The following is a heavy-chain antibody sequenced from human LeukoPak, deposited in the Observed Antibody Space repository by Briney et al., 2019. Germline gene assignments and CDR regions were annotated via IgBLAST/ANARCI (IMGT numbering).Heavy chain of an antibody. J-gene: IGHJ5*02. CDR3: ARDEPCSGTSCYTNHNWFDP. Sequence: SETLSLTCTVSGGSISSYYWSWIRQPAGKGLEWIGRIYTSGSTNYNPSLKSRVTMSVDTSKNQFSLKLSSVTAADTAVYYCARDEPCSGTSCYTNHNWFDPWGQGTLVTVSS. CDR2: IYTSGST. V-gene: IGHV4-4*07. CDR1: GGSISSYY. D-gene: IGHD2-2*02.